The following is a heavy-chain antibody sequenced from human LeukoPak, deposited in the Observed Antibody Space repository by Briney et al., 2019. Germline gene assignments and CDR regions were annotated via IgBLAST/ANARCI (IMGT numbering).Heavy chain of an antibody. Sequence: GGSLRLSCTASGFTFSDHAVNWVRQAPGKGLEWVAFIRSKAYGGTTEYAASVKGRFTFSRDDSRSIAYLQMNNLKTEDTAVYYCTRDGGFLYYLDYWGQGALVTVSS. CDR3: TRDGGFLYYLDY. D-gene: IGHD2-15*01. CDR1: GFTFSDHA. CDR2: IRSKAYGGTT. V-gene: IGHV3-49*04. J-gene: IGHJ4*02.